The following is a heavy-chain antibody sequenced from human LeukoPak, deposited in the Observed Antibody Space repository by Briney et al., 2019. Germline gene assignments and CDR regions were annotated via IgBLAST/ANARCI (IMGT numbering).Heavy chain of an antibody. V-gene: IGHV3-23*01. D-gene: IGHD1-26*01. CDR3: AKGSVGGKKGWFDP. CDR2: ISGSGGST. J-gene: IGHJ5*02. Sequence: GGSLRLSCAASGFTFSSYAMSWVRQAPGKGLEWVSAISGSGGSTYYADSVKGRLTISRDNSKNTLYLQMNSLRAEDTAVYYCAKGSVGGKKGWFDPWGQGTLVTVSS. CDR1: GFTFSSYA.